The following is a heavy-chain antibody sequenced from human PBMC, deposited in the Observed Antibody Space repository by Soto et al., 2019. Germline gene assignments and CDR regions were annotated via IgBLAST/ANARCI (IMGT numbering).Heavy chain of an antibody. D-gene: IGHD4-17*01. CDR1: EFTFSDYY. CDR2: ISGSGSTI. CDR3: ARDGRDDNGAEPRYYYYYVMDV. Sequence: GGSLRLSCAASEFTFSDYYMSWIRQAPGKGLEWVSYISGSGSTIYYADSVKGRFTISRDNAKKSLYLQMNSLRAEDTAVYYCARDGRDDNGAEPRYYYYYVMDVWGQGTTVTVSS. V-gene: IGHV3-11*01. J-gene: IGHJ6*02.